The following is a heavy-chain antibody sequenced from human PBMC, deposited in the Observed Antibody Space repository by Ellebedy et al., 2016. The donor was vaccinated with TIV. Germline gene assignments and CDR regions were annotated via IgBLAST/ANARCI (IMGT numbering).Heavy chain of an antibody. V-gene: IGHV3-66*01. Sequence: PGGSLRLSCAASGFTVSSNYMSWVRQAPGKGLEWVSVIYSGGSTYYADSVKGRFTISRDNSKNTLYLQMNSLRAEDTAVYYCASNKRGAVYYHYYGMDVWGQGTTVTVSS. CDR1: GFTVSSNY. CDR3: ASNKRGAVYYHYYGMDV. CDR2: IYSGGST. J-gene: IGHJ6*02. D-gene: IGHD1-26*01.